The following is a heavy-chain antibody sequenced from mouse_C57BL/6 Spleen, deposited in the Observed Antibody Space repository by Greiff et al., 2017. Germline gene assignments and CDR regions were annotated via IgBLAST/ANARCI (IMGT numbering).Heavy chain of an antibody. CDR2: ISSGGSYT. J-gene: IGHJ3*01. CDR1: GFTFSSYG. Sequence: EVQLVESGGDLVKPGGSLKLSCAASGFTFSSYGMSWVRQTPDKRLEWVATISSGGSYTYYPDSVKGRFTISRDNAKNTLYLQMSSLKSEDTAMYYCARHSGTGAWFAYWGQGTLVTVSA. D-gene: IGHD4-1*01. CDR3: ARHSGTGAWFAY. V-gene: IGHV5-6*01.